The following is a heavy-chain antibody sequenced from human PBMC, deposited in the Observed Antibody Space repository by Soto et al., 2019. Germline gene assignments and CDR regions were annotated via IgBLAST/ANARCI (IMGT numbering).Heavy chain of an antibody. CDR1: GYSFTSYW. CDR3: AKLAVAGYYYYGMDV. V-gene: IGHV5-10-1*01. Sequence: GKPLKISCKVSGYSFTSYWISWVRQMAGKGLEWMGRIDPSDSYTNYSPSFQGHVTISADKSISTAYLQWSSLKASDTAMYYCAKLAVAGYYYYGMDVWGQGTTVTVSS. D-gene: IGHD6-19*01. CDR2: IDPSDSYT. J-gene: IGHJ6*02.